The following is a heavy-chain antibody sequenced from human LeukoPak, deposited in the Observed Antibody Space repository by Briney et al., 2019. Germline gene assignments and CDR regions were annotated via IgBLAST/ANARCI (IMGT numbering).Heavy chain of an antibody. J-gene: IGHJ4*02. CDR1: GYSISSGYY. D-gene: IGHD3-22*01. CDR3: ARQYWDDSKLDY. CDR2: IYHSGST. V-gene: IGHV4-38-2*01. Sequence: SETLSLTCAVSGYSISSGYYWGWIRQPPGKGLEWIGNIYHSGSTYYNPSLKSRVTISVDTSKNQFSLKLSSVTAADTAVYYCARQYWDDSKLDYWGQGTLVTVSS.